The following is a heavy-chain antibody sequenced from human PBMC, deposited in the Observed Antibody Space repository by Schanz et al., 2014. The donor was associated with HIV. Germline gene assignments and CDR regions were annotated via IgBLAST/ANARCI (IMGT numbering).Heavy chain of an antibody. CDR2: ISGTGNTI. CDR3: ARDLSWWQYCGGDCDHYYYYGMDA. V-gene: IGHV3-11*01. Sequence: QVQLVESGGGLVRPGGSLRLSCAASGFTFSDYYMTWIRQAPGKGLEWVSYISGTGNTIYYADSVRGRVTISRDNAKKSLYLQINSLRVEDTAVYYCARDLSWWQYCGGDCDHYYYYGMDAWGQGTSVTVSS. J-gene: IGHJ6*02. CDR1: GFTFSDYY. D-gene: IGHD2-21*02.